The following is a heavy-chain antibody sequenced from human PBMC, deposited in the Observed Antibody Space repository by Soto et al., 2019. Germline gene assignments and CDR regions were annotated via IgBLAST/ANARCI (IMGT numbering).Heavy chain of an antibody. CDR3: ASKMDTAMVPKKYYYYYMDV. Sequence: SVKVSCKASGGTFSSYTISWVRQAPGQGLEWMGRIIPILGIANYAQKFQGRVTITADKSTSTAYMELSSLRSEDTAVYYCASKMDTAMVPKKYYYYYMDVWGKGTTVTVSS. J-gene: IGHJ6*03. D-gene: IGHD5-18*01. V-gene: IGHV1-69*02. CDR1: GGTFSSYT. CDR2: IIPILGIA.